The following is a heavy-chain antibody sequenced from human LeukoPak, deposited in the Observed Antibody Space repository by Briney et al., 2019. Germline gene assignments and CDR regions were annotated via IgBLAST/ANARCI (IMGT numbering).Heavy chain of an antibody. CDR2: ISGSGGST. V-gene: IGHV3-23*01. CDR3: AKGEDIVVVPAAMRYYYYYGMDV. J-gene: IGHJ6*02. Sequence: GGSLRLSCAASGFTFSSYAMSWVRQAPGKGLEWVSAISGSGGSTYYADSVKGRFTISRDNSKNTLYLQMNSLRAEDTAVYYFAKGEDIVVVPAAMRYYYYYGMDVWGQGTTVTVSS. D-gene: IGHD2-2*01. CDR1: GFTFSSYA.